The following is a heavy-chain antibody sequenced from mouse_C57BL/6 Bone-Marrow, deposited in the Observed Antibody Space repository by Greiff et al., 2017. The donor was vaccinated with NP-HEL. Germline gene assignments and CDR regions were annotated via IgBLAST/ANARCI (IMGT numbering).Heavy chain of an antibody. Sequence: VMLVESGPGLVQPSQSLSITCTVSGFSLTSYGVHWVRQPPGKGLEWLGVIWSGGSTDYNAAFISRLSISKDNSKSQVFFKMNSLQADDTAIYYCAKNPMYGFYAMDYWGQGTSVTVSS. V-gene: IGHV2-4*01. J-gene: IGHJ4*01. CDR2: IWSGGST. CDR3: AKNPMYGFYAMDY. CDR1: GFSLTSYG. D-gene: IGHD2-10*02.